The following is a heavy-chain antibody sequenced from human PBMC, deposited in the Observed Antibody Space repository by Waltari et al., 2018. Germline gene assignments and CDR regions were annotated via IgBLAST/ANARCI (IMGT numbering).Heavy chain of an antibody. D-gene: IGHD2-8*01. CDR3: VREKDLNGGCVYDS. Sequence: EVQLVESGGGLVQPGGSLRLSCAASGFTFSNYWMDWVRQVPGKGLVGVARTTEDGSGTSYADSVEGRLTISSYNAKSTLHLQMTRLTAEDTAVYYCVREKDLNGGCVYDSWGRGTLVTVSS. CDR2: TTEDGSGT. J-gene: IGHJ4*02. CDR1: GFTFSNYW. V-gene: IGHV3-74*01.